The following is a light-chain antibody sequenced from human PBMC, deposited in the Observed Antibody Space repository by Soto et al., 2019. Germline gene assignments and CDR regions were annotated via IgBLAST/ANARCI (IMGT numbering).Light chain of an antibody. CDR1: QSTSSY. J-gene: IGKJ1*01. V-gene: IGKV1-39*01. CDR2: AAS. CDR3: QQYYSYPRT. Sequence: DIQMTQSPSSLSASVGDRVTIACRASQSTSSYLNWYQQKPGKAPKLLIYAASSLRSGVPSRFSGSGSGTDFTLTISSLQPEDFATYYCQQYYSYPRTFGQGTKVDIK.